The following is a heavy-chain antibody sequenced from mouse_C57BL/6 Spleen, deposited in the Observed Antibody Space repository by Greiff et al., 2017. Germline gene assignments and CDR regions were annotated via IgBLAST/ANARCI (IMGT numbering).Heavy chain of an antibody. Sequence: EVKLVESGAELVRPGSSVKMSCKTSGYTFTSYGINWVKQRPGQGLEWIGYIYIGNGYTEYNEKFKGKATLTSDPSSSTAYMQLSSLTSEDSAIXFCARDGSSPRDGYFDVWGTGTTVTVSA. D-gene: IGHD1-1*01. CDR1: GYTFTSYG. CDR3: ARDGSSPRDGYFDV. J-gene: IGHJ1*03. V-gene: IGHV1-58*01. CDR2: IYIGNGYT.